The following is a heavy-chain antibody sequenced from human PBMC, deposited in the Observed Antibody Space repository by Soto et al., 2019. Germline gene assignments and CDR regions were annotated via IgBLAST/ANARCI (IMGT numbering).Heavy chain of an antibody. CDR3: ARVKGSSWYDY. D-gene: IGHD6-13*01. V-gene: IGHV3-64*07. CDR1: GFTFSIYA. CDR2: ISSSGDTT. J-gene: IGHJ4*02. Sequence: EVQLVESGGGLVQPGGSLRLSCAASGFTFSIYAMHWVRQAPGQGLEFVAAISSSGDTTYYPDSVKGRFTMSRDNSKNTVYLQMGSLRGEDMAGYYCARVKGSSWYDYWGQGTLVTVSS.